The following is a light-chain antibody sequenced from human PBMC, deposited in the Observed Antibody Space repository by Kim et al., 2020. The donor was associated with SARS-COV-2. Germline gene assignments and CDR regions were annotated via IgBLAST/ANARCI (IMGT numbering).Light chain of an antibody. Sequence: SPGDRATLSCRTSQILSSSYLDWYQQKPGQAPRLLIYGASSRATGIPDRFSGSGSGTDFTLIISRLEPDDFAVYYCQQHGSSPLTFGGGTKVDIK. V-gene: IGKV3-20*01. J-gene: IGKJ4*01. CDR3: QQHGSSPLT. CDR1: QILSSSY. CDR2: GAS.